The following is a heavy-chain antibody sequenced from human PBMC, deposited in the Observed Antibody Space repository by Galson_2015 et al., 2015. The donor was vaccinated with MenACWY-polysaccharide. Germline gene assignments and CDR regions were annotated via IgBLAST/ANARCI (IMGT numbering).Heavy chain of an antibody. D-gene: IGHD3-3*01. J-gene: IGHJ5*02. CDR1: GFTFTSYA. Sequence: SLRLSCAASGFTFTSYAMSWVRQAPGTGLEWVSAIRSSGTNTYYADSVKGRFTITIDNYKNTLFLQMNSLRAEDTAVYYCAKDSTDFWSVAGRFDHWGQGTLVTVSS. CDR2: IRSSGTNT. CDR3: AKDSTDFWSVAGRFDH. V-gene: IGHV3-23*01.